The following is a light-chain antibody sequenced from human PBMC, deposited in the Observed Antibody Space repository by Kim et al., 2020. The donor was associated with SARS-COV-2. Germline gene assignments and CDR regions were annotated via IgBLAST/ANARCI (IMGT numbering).Light chain of an antibody. CDR3: QQYGNSPYT. V-gene: IGKV3-20*01. CDR1: QSVSSTY. CDR2: GAS. Sequence: LSPGERATLSCRASQSVSSTYLGWYQQKPGQAPRLLMYGASSRATGIPDRFSGSGSGTDFTLIISRLEPEDFAVYYCQQYGNSPYTFGQGTKLEI. J-gene: IGKJ2*01.